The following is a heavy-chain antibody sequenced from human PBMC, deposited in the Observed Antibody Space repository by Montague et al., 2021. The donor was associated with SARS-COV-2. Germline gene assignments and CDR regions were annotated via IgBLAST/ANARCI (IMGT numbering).Heavy chain of an antibody. V-gene: IGHV4-4*07. CDR2: IYICGST. CDR1: GGSISSYY. D-gene: IGHD6-19*01. CDR3: ARGGWDLGAFDI. Sequence: SETLSLTCTVSGGSISSYYWSWIRQPAGKGLEYIGRIYICGSTNYNPSLKSRVTMSVDMSKNQFSLKLSPVTAADTAVYYCARGGWDLGAFDIWGQGTMVTVSS. J-gene: IGHJ3*02.